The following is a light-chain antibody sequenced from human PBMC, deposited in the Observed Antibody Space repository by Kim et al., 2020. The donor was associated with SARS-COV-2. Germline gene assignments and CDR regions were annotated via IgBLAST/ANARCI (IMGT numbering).Light chain of an antibody. CDR1: QSISKW. CDR2: DVY. Sequence: TSCADVVARVTMTCRASQSISKWLAWYQQKPGKAPKFVIYDVYSLISAVPSRFSCSRYVTDFILNLSSLQPDDFATYYCQVHNSHFGGGTKVDIK. CDR3: QVHNSH. J-gene: IGKJ4*01. V-gene: IGKV1-5*01.